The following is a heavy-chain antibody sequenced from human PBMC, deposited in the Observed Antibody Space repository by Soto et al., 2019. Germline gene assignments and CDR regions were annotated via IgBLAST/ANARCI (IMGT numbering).Heavy chain of an antibody. D-gene: IGHD3-10*01. CDR2: IYYSGST. CDR3: ASILMNYYRLDY. CDR1: GASINSGDYY. V-gene: IGHV4-30-4*01. J-gene: IGHJ4*02. Sequence: PSETLSLTCTVSGASINSGDYYWSWIRQPPVKGLEWIGHIYYSGSTYYNPSLKSRAGISVDSSKSQVSLKLTSVTAADTAVYFCASILMNYYRLDYCGQGALITVSS.